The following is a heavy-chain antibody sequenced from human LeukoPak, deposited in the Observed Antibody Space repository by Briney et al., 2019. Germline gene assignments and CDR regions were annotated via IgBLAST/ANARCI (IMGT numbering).Heavy chain of an antibody. D-gene: IGHD3-3*01. Sequence: SETLSLTCAVYGGSLSGYYWSWIRQPPGKGLEWIGYIYYSGSTNYNPSLKSRVTISVDTSKNQFSLKLSSVTAADTAVYYCARVGYYDFWSGSVGYYFDYWGQGTLVTVSS. J-gene: IGHJ4*02. CDR1: GGSLSGYY. CDR3: ARVGYYDFWSGSVGYYFDY. CDR2: IYYSGST. V-gene: IGHV4-59*01.